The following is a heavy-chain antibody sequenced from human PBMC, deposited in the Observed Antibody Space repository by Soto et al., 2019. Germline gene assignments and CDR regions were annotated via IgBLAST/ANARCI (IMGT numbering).Heavy chain of an antibody. V-gene: IGHV1-69*06. Sequence: SVKVSCKASGGTFSSLDINWVRQAPGQGLEWMGGIIPISETTNYAQIFQARVSIVADISTSTAYMELSRLRSEDTAVYYCARALLSHSYDSGGYDSYFHAMDVWGQGTPVTVSS. CDR2: IIPISETT. CDR1: GGTFSSLD. CDR3: ARALLSHSYDSGGYDSYFHAMDV. D-gene: IGHD3-22*01. J-gene: IGHJ6*02.